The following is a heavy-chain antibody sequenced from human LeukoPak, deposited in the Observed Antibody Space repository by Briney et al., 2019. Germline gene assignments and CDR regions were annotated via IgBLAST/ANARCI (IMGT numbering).Heavy chain of an antibody. CDR2: ISDRGDDT. V-gene: IGHV3-23*01. Sequence: GGSLRLSCAASGLTFNRFTMNWVRQAPGKGLEWVSSISDRGDDTLYADSVKGRFTISRDNSKNTLYLQMNSLRAEDTAVDYCPKYTERAFDIWGPGTMVTVSS. J-gene: IGHJ3*02. D-gene: IGHD2-2*02. CDR3: PKYTERAFDI. CDR1: GLTFNRFT.